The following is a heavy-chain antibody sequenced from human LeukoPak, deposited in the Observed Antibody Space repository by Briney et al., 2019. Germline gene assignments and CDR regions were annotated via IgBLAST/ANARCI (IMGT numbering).Heavy chain of an antibody. V-gene: IGHV3-13*01. CDR2: IGIRGDT. J-gene: IGHJ3*02. D-gene: IGHD2-8*02. CDR1: GFTFSNYD. CDR3: ARAARFYGSTGAHAFDI. Sequence: GGSLRLSCVASGFTFSNYDMHWVRQGTEKGLEWVSGIGIRGDTHYPGSVKGRFTISRENAKNSLYLQMNSLRVGDTAMYYCARAARFYGSTGAHAFDIWGQGTKVTVS.